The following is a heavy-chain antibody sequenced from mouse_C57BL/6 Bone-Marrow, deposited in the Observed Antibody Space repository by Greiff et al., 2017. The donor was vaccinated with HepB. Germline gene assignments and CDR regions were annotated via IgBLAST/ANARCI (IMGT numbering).Heavy chain of an antibody. Sequence: EVQLQQSGPELVKPGSSVKIPCKASGYTFTDYNMDWVKQSHGKSLEWIGDINPNNGGTIYNQKFKGKATLTVDKSSSTAYMEHRSLTSEDTAVYYFSRSDCGSDPWFAYWGQGTPVTVSA. J-gene: IGHJ3*01. CDR1: GYTFTDYN. V-gene: IGHV1-18*01. CDR2: INPNNGGT. CDR3: SRSDCGSDPWFAY. D-gene: IGHD1-1*01.